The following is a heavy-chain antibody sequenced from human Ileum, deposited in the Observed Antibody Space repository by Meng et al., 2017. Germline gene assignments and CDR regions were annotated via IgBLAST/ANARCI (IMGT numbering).Heavy chain of an antibody. J-gene: IGHJ4*02. V-gene: IGHV4-4*02. Sequence: VPSQESVPGLFEPSGVRSLTCASSGRSISSSDWWSWVRQPPGKGLEWIAEMNLGGSPNYNPSLKSRVTMSVDKSNDHLSLQLTSVTAADTAVYYCAHIFDSWGQGTLVTVSS. CDR1: GRSISSSDW. CDR2: MNLGGSP. CDR3: AHIFDS.